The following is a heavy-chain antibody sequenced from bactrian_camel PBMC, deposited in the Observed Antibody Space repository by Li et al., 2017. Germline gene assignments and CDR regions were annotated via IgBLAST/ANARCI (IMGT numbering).Heavy chain of an antibody. CDR1: ESVLSKSC. CDR2: MNSGGSTYY. D-gene: IGHD2*01. V-gene: IGHV3S40*01. Sequence: VQLVESGGGSVQTGGSLRLSCVASESVLSKSCVAWVRQAPGKGLEWVSAMNSGGSTYYYYADSVRGRFTISRDNAKNTAYLQMNSLKVEDSGVYYCDHSRVEGLTCSGQGTQVTVS. J-gene: IGHJ4*01.